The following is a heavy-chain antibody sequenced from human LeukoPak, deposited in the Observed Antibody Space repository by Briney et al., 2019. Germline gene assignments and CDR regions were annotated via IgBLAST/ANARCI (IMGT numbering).Heavy chain of an antibody. CDR1: GGSISSYY. Sequence: PSETLSLTCTVSGGSISSYYWSWIRQPAGKGLEWIGRIYTSGSTNYNPSLKSRVTMSVDTSKNQFSLKLSSVTAADTAVYYCARVSYVSYGDPQSYAFDIWGQGTMVTVSS. D-gene: IGHD4-17*01. CDR3: ARVSYVSYGDPQSYAFDI. J-gene: IGHJ3*02. CDR2: IYTSGST. V-gene: IGHV4-4*07.